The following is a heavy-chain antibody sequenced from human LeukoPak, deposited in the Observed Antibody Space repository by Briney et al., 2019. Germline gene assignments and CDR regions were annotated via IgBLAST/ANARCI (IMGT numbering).Heavy chain of an antibody. CDR3: ARDGRWLQLAPDAFDI. CDR2: IYSGDST. V-gene: IGHV3-66*01. CDR1: GFTVSSNY. J-gene: IGHJ3*02. Sequence: GGSLRLSCAASGFTVSSNYMTWVRQAPGKGLEWVSLIYSGDSTYYADSVKGRFTMSRDNSKNTLYLQMNSLRVEDTAVYYCARDGRWLQLAPDAFDIWGQGAMVTVSS. D-gene: IGHD5-24*01.